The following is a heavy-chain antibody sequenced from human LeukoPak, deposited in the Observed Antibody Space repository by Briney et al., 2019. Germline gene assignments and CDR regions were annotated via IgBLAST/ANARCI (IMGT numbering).Heavy chain of an antibody. CDR1: GGSFSGYY. Sequence: SETLSLTCAVYGGSFSGYYWSWIRQPPGKGLEWIGEINHSGSTNYSPSLKSRVTISVDTSKNQFSLKLSSVTAADTAVYYCAGFWSGYPNYYYYMDVWGKGTTVTVSS. J-gene: IGHJ6*03. CDR2: INHSGST. CDR3: AGFWSGYPNYYYYMDV. D-gene: IGHD3-3*01. V-gene: IGHV4-34*01.